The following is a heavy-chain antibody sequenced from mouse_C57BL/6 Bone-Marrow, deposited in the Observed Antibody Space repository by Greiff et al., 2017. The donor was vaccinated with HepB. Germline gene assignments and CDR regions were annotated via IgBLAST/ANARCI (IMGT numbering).Heavy chain of an antibody. V-gene: IGHV1-72*01. J-gene: IGHJ4*01. CDR1: GYTFTSYW. CDR3: ARDGLPYYYAMDY. Sequence: QVQLKQPGAELVKPGASVKLSCKASGYTFTSYWMHWVKQRPGRGLEWIGRIDPNSGGTKYNEKFKSKATLTVDKPSSTAYMQLSSLTSEDSAVYYCARDGLPYYYAMDYWGQGTSVTVSS. D-gene: IGHD2-3*01. CDR2: IDPNSGGT.